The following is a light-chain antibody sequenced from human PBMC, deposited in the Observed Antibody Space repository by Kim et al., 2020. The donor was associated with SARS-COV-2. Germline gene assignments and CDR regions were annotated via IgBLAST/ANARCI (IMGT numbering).Light chain of an antibody. V-gene: IGKV1-39*01. CDR1: QSISTY. Sequence: AAVGDRIIITCRTSQSISTYLNWYQQKPGKAPKLLSSETSTLQSGVPLRFSGRGSRTEFTLTITSLQPEDFATYYCQQIFSTPRTFGQGTKVDIK. CDR3: QQIFSTPRT. CDR2: ETS. J-gene: IGKJ1*01.